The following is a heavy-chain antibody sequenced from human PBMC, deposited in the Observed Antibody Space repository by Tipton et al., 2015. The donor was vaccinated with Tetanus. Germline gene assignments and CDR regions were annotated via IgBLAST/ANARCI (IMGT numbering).Heavy chain of an antibody. D-gene: IGHD5-18*01. CDR1: GGSISSSSYY. CDR3: ARLGSGYSYGYYFGY. CDR2: IYYSGST. V-gene: IGHV4-39*01. Sequence: TLSLTCTVSGGSISSSSYYWGWIRQPPGKGLEWIGSIYYSGSTYYNPSLKSRVTISVDTSKNQFSLKLSSVTAADTAVYYCARLGSGYSYGYYFGYWGQGTLVTVSS. J-gene: IGHJ4*02.